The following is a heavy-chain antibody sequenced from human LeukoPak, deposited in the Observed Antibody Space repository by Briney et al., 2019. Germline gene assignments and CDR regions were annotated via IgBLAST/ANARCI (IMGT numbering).Heavy chain of an antibody. CDR1: GFTFSSYA. J-gene: IGHJ4*02. V-gene: IGHV3-23*01. Sequence: GGSLRLSCAASGFTFSSYAMSWVRQAPGKGLEWVSAISGDATGTYYEDSVKGRFTGSRDKSKNTLYLQMNSLRAEDTAVYYCARGGYYSDSRDYYPFDYWSQGTLVTVSS. CDR2: ISGDATGT. CDR3: ARGGYYSDSRDYYPFDY. D-gene: IGHD3-22*01.